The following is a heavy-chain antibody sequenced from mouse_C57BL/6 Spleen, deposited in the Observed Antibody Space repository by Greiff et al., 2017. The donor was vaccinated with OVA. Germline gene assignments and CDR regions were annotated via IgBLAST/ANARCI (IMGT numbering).Heavy chain of an antibody. CDR2: YPGSGNTY. CDR1: YTFTDYYM. Sequence: VQLKQSGPELVKPGASVKMSCKASGYTFTDYYMHWVKQKPGKGLEWIGEIYPGSGNTYYNEKFKGKATLTADTSSSTAYMQLSSLTSEDSAVYFCARFGIYYGKRRYFDYWGQGTTLTVSS. J-gene: IGHJ2*01. D-gene: IGHD2-1*01. V-gene: IGHV1-83*01. CDR3: RFGIYYGKRRYFDY.